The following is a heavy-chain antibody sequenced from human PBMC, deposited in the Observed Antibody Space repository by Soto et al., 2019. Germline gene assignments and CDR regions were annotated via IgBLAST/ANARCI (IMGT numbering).Heavy chain of an antibody. Sequence: PGGSLRLSCAASGFTFSSYSMNWVRQAPGKGLEWVSYISSSSSTIYYADSVKGRFTISRDNAKNSLYLQMNSLRDEDTAVYYCARERDIVFVPGYGMDVWGQGTTVTVSS. D-gene: IGHD2-2*01. CDR2: ISSSSSTI. V-gene: IGHV3-48*02. CDR1: GFTFSSYS. J-gene: IGHJ6*02. CDR3: ARERDIVFVPGYGMDV.